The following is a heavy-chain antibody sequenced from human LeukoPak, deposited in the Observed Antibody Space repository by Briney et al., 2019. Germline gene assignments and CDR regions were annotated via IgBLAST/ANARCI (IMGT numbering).Heavy chain of an antibody. J-gene: IGHJ5*02. V-gene: IGHV3-23*01. CDR2: LTASGDGS. CDR3: VKDRHTSGWPNWVDP. CDR1: GFTFSAYA. Sequence: PGGSLRLSCGTSGFTFSAYAMSWVRQGPGKGLEWVSSLTASGDGSYYADSVRGRFTISRDNSNNTLYLQMSSLRVEDTGVYYCVKDRHTSGWPNWVDPWGQGTLVTVSS. D-gene: IGHD6-19*01.